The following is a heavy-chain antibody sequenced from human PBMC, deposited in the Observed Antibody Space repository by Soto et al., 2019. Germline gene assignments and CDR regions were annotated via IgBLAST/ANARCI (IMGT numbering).Heavy chain of an antibody. CDR1: GGSLSSSSYY. V-gene: IGHV4-39*01. CDR3: ARHSRFTMIQGNY. Sequence: QSLTCTVSGGSLSSSSYYWGWIRQPPGKGLEWIGSIYYSGNTYQNPSLKSRVTISVDTSKNQFSLRLSSVIASDTAVYSCARHSRFTMIQGNYWGQGTLVTVFS. D-gene: IGHD3-22*01. CDR2: IYYSGNT. J-gene: IGHJ4*02.